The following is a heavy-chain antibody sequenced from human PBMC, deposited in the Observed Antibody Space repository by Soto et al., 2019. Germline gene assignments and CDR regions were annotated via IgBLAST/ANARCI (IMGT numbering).Heavy chain of an antibody. CDR2: IIPILGIA. CDR1: GGTFSSYT. J-gene: IGHJ4*02. V-gene: IGHV1-69*08. Sequence: QVQLVQSGAEVKKPGSSVKVSCKASGGTFSSYTISWVRQAPGQGLEWMGRIIPILGIANYAQKFQGRVTITADKSTSTAYMELSSLRSEDTAVYYCARDLTGRYCSGGSCYRDWGQGTLVTVSS. CDR3: ARDLTGRYCSGGSCYRD. D-gene: IGHD2-15*01.